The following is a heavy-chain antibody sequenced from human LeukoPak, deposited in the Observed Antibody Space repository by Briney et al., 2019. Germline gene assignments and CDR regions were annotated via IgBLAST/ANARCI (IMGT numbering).Heavy chain of an antibody. Sequence: PSETLSLTCTVSGGSISGYYWSWIRQPPGKGLEWIGYTYYSGSTYYNPSLKSRVTISVDTSKNQFSLKPNSVTAADTAVYYCARGSVLSYGSGSYNDYWGQGTLVTVSS. D-gene: IGHD3-10*01. V-gene: IGHV4-59*01. J-gene: IGHJ4*02. CDR2: TYYSGST. CDR3: ARGSVLSYGSGSYNDY. CDR1: GGSISGYY.